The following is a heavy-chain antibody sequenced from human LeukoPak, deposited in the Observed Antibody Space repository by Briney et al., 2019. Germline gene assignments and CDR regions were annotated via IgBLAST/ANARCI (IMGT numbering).Heavy chain of an antibody. D-gene: IGHD5-12*01. J-gene: IGHJ4*02. CDR2: INPSNGIT. V-gene: IGHV1-46*01. Sequence: ASVKVSCKASGYTFTTYFIHWVRQAPGQGLECMGIINPSNGITKNAQTVQGRVTMTRDTSTSTVFMELSSLRSEDTAVYYCARTYSYDSYQFDYWGQGTLVTVSS. CDR1: GYTFTTYF. CDR3: ARTYSYDSYQFDY.